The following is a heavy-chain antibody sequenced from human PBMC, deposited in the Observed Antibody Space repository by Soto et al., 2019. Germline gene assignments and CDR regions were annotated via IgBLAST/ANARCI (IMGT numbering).Heavy chain of an antibody. Sequence: GGSLRLSCAASGFTFSNFGMHWVRQAPGKGLEWVAVIWYDGSYKYYADSVKGRFTISRDNSKNTVYLQMNSLRAEDTAVYSCARASPQPEPYDLDYWGQGTLVTVSS. CDR1: GFTFSNFG. CDR2: IWYDGSYK. CDR3: ARASPQPEPYDLDY. D-gene: IGHD3-3*01. V-gene: IGHV3-33*01. J-gene: IGHJ4*02.